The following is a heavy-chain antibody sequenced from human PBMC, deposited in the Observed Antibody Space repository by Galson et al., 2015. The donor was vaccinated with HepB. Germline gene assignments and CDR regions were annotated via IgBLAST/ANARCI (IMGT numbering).Heavy chain of an antibody. Sequence: SVKVSCKASGGTFTTYGISWVRQAPGQGLEWVGGIIPIFGTTKYAPKFQGRVTITADESTTTAYLELGSLRSEDTAIYYCATQEFQGRLLEWLMSPFDHWGQGTPVIVSS. J-gene: IGHJ5*02. V-gene: IGHV1-69*13. CDR3: ATQEFQGRLLEWLMSPFDH. D-gene: IGHD3-3*01. CDR1: GGTFTTYG. CDR2: IIPIFGTT.